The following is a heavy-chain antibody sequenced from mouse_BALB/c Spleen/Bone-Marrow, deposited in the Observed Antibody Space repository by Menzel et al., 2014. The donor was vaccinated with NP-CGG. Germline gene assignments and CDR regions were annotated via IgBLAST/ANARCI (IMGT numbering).Heavy chain of an antibody. V-gene: IGHV1S81*02. CDR3: TREGKFFAY. CDR2: INPSNGGT. J-gene: IGHJ3*01. CDR1: GYTFTSNY. Sequence: QVQLQQSGAELVKPGASVKLSCKSSGYTFTSNYMYWVKQRPGQGLEWIGGINPSNGGTNYNEKFKSKATLTVDKSSSTAYMQLSSMTSEDAADYYCTREGKFFAYWGQGTLVTVSA.